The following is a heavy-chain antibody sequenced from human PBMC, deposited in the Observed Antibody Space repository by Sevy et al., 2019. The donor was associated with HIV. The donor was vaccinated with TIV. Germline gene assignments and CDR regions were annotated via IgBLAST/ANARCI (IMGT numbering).Heavy chain of an antibody. V-gene: IGHV1-18*01. D-gene: IGHD1-26*01. J-gene: IGHJ5*02. CDR2: IGAYNGNI. Sequence: ASVKVSCKASGYTFSSYGISWVRQAPGQGLEWMGWIGAYNGNIKYSQKFQGRVTMTTDTSTSTVYMELRSLGSVDTAVYYCARCLGGLRPWEYNWFDPWGQGTLVTVSS. CDR1: GYTFSSYG. CDR3: ARCLGGLRPWEYNWFDP.